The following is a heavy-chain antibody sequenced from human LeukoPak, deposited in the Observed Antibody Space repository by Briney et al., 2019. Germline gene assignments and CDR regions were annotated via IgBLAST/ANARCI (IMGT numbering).Heavy chain of an antibody. Sequence: PSETLSLTCAVYGGSFSGYYWSWIRQPPGKGLEWIGEINHSGSTNYNPSLKSRVTISVDTSKNQFSLKLSSVTTADTAVYYCARDFGGYYSGFWYFDLWSRGTLVTVSS. CDR1: GGSFSGYY. J-gene: IGHJ2*01. D-gene: IGHD3-3*01. CDR2: INHSGST. V-gene: IGHV4-34*01. CDR3: ARDFGGYYSGFWYFDL.